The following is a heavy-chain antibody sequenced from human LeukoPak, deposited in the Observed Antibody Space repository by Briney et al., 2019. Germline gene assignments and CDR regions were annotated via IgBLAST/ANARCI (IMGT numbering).Heavy chain of an antibody. V-gene: IGHV4-31*03. CDR2: IYYSGST. CDR1: GGSISSGGYY. Sequence: SQTLSLTCTVSGGSISSGGYYWSWIRQHPGKGLEGTGYIYYSGSTYYNPSLKSRVTISVDTSKNQLSLKLSSVTAADTAVYYCARVYCSGGSCVFDYWGQGTLVTVSS. D-gene: IGHD2-15*01. J-gene: IGHJ4*02. CDR3: ARVYCSGGSCVFDY.